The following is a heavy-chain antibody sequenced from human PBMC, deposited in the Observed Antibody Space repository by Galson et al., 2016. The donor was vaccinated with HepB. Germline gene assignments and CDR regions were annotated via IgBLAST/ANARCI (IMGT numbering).Heavy chain of an antibody. V-gene: IGHV3-74*01. CDR1: GFTFSNYN. Sequence: SLRLSCAASGFTFSNYNMNWVRQAPGKGLMWVARIEGDGTRPIYAASVEGRFIISSDSAENTVYLQMNRLRAEDTALYYCARDLSGPDRWGQGTLVTVSP. CDR3: ARDLSGPDR. CDR2: IEGDGTRP. J-gene: IGHJ5*02.